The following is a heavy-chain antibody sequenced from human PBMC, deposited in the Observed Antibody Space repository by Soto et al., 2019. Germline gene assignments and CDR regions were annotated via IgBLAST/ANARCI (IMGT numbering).Heavy chain of an antibody. J-gene: IGHJ4*02. CDR2: ISYDGSNK. Sequence: QVQLVESGGGVVQPGRSLRLSCAASGFTFSSYGMHWVRQAPGKGLEWVAVISYDGSNKYYADSVKGRVTISRDNSKNTLYLQMNSLRAEDTAVYYCAKERYYDSSGSEDWGQGTLVTVSS. CDR3: AKERYYDSSGSED. V-gene: IGHV3-30*18. D-gene: IGHD3-22*01. CDR1: GFTFSSYG.